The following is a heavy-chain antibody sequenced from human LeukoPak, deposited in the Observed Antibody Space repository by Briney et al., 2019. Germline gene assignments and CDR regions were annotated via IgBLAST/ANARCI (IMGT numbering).Heavy chain of an antibody. CDR2: IKQDGSEK. V-gene: IGHV3-7*01. D-gene: IGHD6-19*01. CDR1: GFTFSSHW. Sequence: PPGGSLRLSWAASGFTFSSHWMSWVRQAPGKGLEWVANIKQDGSEKYYVDSVKGRFTISRDNAKNALFLQMNSLRAADTAVYYCAREPHIAVVTHFDYWGQGTLVTVSS. CDR3: AREPHIAVVTHFDY. J-gene: IGHJ4*02.